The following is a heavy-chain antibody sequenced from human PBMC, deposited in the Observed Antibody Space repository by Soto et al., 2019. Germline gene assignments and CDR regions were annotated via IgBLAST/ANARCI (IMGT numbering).Heavy chain of an antibody. D-gene: IGHD3-10*01. CDR3: ARATVRGVIIDY. CDR2: INPNSCGT. Sequence: QVQLVQSGAEVKKPGASVKVSCKASGYTFTGYYMHWVRQAPGQGLEWMGWINPNSCGTNYAQKFQGWVTMTRDTSISKAYIELSSLRSDDTAVYYCARATVRGVIIDYWGQGTLVTVSS. V-gene: IGHV1-2*04. J-gene: IGHJ4*02. CDR1: GYTFTGYY.